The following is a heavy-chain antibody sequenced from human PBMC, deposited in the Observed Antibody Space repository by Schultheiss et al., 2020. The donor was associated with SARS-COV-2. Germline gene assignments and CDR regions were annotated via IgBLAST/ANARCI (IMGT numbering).Heavy chain of an antibody. V-gene: IGHV4-39*01. CDR3: ARFPWDTAMVGAFYFDY. D-gene: IGHD5-18*01. CDR2: IYYSGSN. CDR1: GGSISSSSYY. J-gene: IGHJ4*02. Sequence: SETLSLTCTVSGGSISSSSYYWGWIRQPPGKGLEWIGSIYYSGSNYYNPSLKSRVTISVDTSKNQFSLKLSSVTAADTAVYYCARFPWDTAMVGAFYFDYWGQGTLVTVSS.